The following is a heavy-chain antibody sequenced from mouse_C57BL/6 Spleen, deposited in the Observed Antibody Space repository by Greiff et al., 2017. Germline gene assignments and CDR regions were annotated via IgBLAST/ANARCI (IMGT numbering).Heavy chain of an antibody. CDR3: VRHAVVAKENAMDY. CDR2: IRSKSNNYAT. Sequence: EVQLVESGGGLVQPKGSLKLSCAASGFSFNTYAMNWVRQAPGKGLEWVARIRSKSNNYATYYADSVKDRFTISRDDSESMLYLQMNNLKTEDTAMYYCVRHAVVAKENAMDYWGQGTSVTVSS. CDR1: GFSFNTYA. J-gene: IGHJ4*01. D-gene: IGHD1-1*01. V-gene: IGHV10-1*01.